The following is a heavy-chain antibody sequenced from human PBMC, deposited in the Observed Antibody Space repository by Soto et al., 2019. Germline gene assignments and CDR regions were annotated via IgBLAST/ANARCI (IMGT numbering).Heavy chain of an antibody. CDR1: GFTFSSYG. Sequence: VQLVESGGGVVQPGRSLRLSCAASGFTFSSYGMHWVRQAPGKGLEWVAVIWYDGSNKYYADSVKGRFTISRDNSKNTLYLQMNSLRAEDTAVYYCARLPYYYDSSGYPDYWGQGTLVTVSS. CDR2: IWYDGSNK. J-gene: IGHJ4*02. CDR3: ARLPYYYDSSGYPDY. V-gene: IGHV3-33*01. D-gene: IGHD3-22*01.